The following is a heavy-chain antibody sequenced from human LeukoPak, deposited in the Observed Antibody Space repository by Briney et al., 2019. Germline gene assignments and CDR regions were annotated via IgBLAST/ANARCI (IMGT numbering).Heavy chain of an antibody. CDR3: ARLPEYSSSPGRFDP. D-gene: IGHD6-6*01. Sequence: SETLSLICAVYGGSFSGYYWSWIRQPPGKGLEWIGEINHSGSTNYNPSLKSRVTISVDTSKNQFSLKLSSVTAADTAVYYCARLPEYSSSPGRFDPWGQGTLVTVSS. CDR2: INHSGST. CDR1: GGSFSGYY. V-gene: IGHV4-34*01. J-gene: IGHJ5*02.